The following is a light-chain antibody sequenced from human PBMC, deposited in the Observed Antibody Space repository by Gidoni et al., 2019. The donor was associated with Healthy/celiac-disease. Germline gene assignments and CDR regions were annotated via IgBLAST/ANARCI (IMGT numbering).Light chain of an antibody. V-gene: IGLV1-47*01. Sequence: QSVLTQPPSASGTPGQRVTISCSGSSSNIGSNYVYWYQQLPGTAPNLLIYRNKQRPSGVPDRFSGSKSGTSASLAISGLRSEDEADYYCAAWDDSLSGHYVFGTVTKVTVL. CDR3: AAWDDSLSGHYV. J-gene: IGLJ1*01. CDR2: RNK. CDR1: SSNIGSNY.